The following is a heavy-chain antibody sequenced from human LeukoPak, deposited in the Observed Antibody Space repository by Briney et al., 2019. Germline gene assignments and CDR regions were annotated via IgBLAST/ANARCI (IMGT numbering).Heavy chain of an antibody. J-gene: IGHJ5*02. CDR3: VRDRPNYYDSTGHYYRRNGDH. V-gene: IGHV3-23*01. Sequence: AGGSLTLSCAASGFTFSIYAMSWVRQIPGKGLEWVSSITSRDDTTLYTDSVKGRFTIYRDNSENTLYLQLNSLRADDTAIYYCVRDRPNYYDSTGHYYRRNGDHWGQGTLVTVSS. D-gene: IGHD3-22*01. CDR1: GFTFSIYA. CDR2: ITSRDDTT.